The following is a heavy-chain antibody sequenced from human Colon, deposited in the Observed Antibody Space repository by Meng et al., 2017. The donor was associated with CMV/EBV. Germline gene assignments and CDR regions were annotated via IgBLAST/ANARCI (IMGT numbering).Heavy chain of an antibody. CDR1: GFTFNTFG. D-gene: IGHD3-3*01. Sequence: GGSLRLSCAASGFTFNTFGMSWVRQTPGKGLEWVSSISARSENTYYADSVKGRFTISRDNIRNTVSLQLNSLRGEDTALYYCAKLRDLEWPDYFDSWGQGTLVTVSS. J-gene: IGHJ4*02. CDR2: ISARSENT. CDR3: AKLRDLEWPDYFDS. V-gene: IGHV3-23*01.